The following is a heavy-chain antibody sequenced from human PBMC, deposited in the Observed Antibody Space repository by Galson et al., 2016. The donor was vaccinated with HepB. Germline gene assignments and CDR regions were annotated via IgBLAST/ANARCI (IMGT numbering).Heavy chain of an antibody. CDR2: TFYRSNWQN. Sequence: CAISGDSVSNNNAGWYWIRQSPSRGLECLGRTFYRSNWQNDYADSVNSRISINADTAKNEFSLHPSSVTPEDTGVYYCARSYLLGRGFGWWGPGTPVTVSS. CDR1: GDSVSNNNAG. CDR3: ARSYLLGRGFGW. V-gene: IGHV6-1*01. J-gene: IGHJ4*02. D-gene: IGHD3-10*01.